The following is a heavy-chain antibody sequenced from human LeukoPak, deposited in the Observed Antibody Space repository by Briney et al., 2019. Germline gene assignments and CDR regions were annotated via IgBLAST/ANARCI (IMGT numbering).Heavy chain of an antibody. Sequence: GGSLRLSCAASGFTFSRYAMHWVRQAPGKGLEYVSAISSNGGSTYYANSVKGRFTISRDNSKNTLYLQMCSLRAEDMAVYYCARNYYGSGSYGAEYFQHWGKGTLVTVSS. CDR2: ISSNGGST. CDR3: ARNYYGSGSYGAEYFQH. CDR1: GFTFSRYA. V-gene: IGHV3-64*01. J-gene: IGHJ1*01. D-gene: IGHD3-10*01.